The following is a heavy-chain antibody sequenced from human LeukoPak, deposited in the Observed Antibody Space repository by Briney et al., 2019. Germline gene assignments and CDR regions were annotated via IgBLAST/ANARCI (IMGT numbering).Heavy chain of an antibody. Sequence: GGSLRLSCSASGFTFSNFAIHWVRQAPGKGLEYFSAISGKGDSTYYTDAVKGRFTISRDNSKNTVYLQMSSLRPEDTAVYYCMKVWGSNWGYYFDHWGQGTLVTVSS. V-gene: IGHV3-64D*06. D-gene: IGHD6-13*01. CDR2: ISGKGDST. CDR3: MKVWGSNWGYYFDH. J-gene: IGHJ4*02. CDR1: GFTFSNFA.